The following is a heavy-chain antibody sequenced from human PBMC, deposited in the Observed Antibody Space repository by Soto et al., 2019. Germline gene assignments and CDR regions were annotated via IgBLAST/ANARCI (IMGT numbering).Heavy chain of an antibody. V-gene: IGHV4-34*01. J-gene: IGHJ3*02. CDR3: ARVKRGTATTVVVAFDI. D-gene: IGHD1-1*01. CDR2: MSHSGGT. CDR1: GGSVSSGSYY. Sequence: QVQLQQWGAGLLKPSETLSLTCAVYGGSVSSGSYYWSWIRQPPGKGLEWIGEMSHSGGTNFNPSLKSRVTISVDTSKNQFSLKMSFVSAADTALYYCARVKRGTATTVVVAFDIWGPGTMVTVSS.